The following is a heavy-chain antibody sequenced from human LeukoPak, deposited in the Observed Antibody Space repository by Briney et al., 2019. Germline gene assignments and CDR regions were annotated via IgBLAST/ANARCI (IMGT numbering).Heavy chain of an antibody. CDR1: GYTFTGSY. D-gene: IGHD2-21*02. CDR3: ASGDRDAYFDY. V-gene: IGHV1-2*02. CDR2: INPNSGGT. J-gene: IGHJ4*02. Sequence: ASVKVSCKASGYTFTGSYMHWVRQAPGQGLEWMGWINPNSGGTNYARKFQGRVTMTRDTSISTAYMELSRLRSDDTAVYYCASGDRDAYFDYWGQGTLVTVSS.